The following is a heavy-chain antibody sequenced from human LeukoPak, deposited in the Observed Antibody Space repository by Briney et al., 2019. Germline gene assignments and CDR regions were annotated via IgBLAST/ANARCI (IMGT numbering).Heavy chain of an antibody. CDR1: GFTFSSYA. Sequence: PGGSLRLSCAASGFTFSSYAMHWVRQAPGKGLEYVSAISSNGGSTYYANSVKGRFTISRDNSKNTLYLQMGSLRAEDMAVYYCARAGLRYSSSWYNVHNWFDPWGQGTLVTVSS. J-gene: IGHJ5*02. CDR3: ARAGLRYSSSWYNVHNWFDP. D-gene: IGHD6-13*01. V-gene: IGHV3-64*01. CDR2: ISSNGGST.